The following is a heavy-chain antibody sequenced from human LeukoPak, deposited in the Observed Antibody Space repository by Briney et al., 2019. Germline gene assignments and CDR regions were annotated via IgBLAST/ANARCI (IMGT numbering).Heavy chain of an antibody. CDR3: ATDLRHYDYVWGSYRSLDY. J-gene: IGHJ4*02. CDR2: FDPEDGET. V-gene: IGHV1-24*01. Sequence: GASVKVSCKASGYTFTSYYMHWVRQAPGQGLEWMGGFDPEDGETIYAQKFQGRVTMTEATSTDTAYTELSSLRSEDTAVYYCATDLRHYDYVWGSYRSLDYWGQGTLVTVSS. CDR1: GYTFTSYY. D-gene: IGHD3-16*02.